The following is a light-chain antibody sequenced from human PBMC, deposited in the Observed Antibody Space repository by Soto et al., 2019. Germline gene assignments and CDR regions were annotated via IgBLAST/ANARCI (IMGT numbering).Light chain of an antibody. J-gene: IGKJ1*01. CDR1: QDISNF. Sequence: DIQMTQSPSTMSASPGERVTITCRASQDISNFLAWFQQKPGQVPERLIYAASSLESGIPSRFGGSGSGTEFTLTISSLQPEDFATYYCLQYYGYPWTFGQGTKVEIK. CDR2: AAS. CDR3: LQYYGYPWT. V-gene: IGKV1-17*03.